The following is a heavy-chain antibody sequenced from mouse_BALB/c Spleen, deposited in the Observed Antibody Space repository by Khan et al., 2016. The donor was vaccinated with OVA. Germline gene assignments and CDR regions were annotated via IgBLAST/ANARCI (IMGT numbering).Heavy chain of an antibody. D-gene: IGHD1-2*01. J-gene: IGHJ4*01. CDR3: ARRFRTAYPLYYYPMDY. Sequence: QIQLVQSRPELKKPGETVKISCKASGYTFTNYGLNWVKQAPGMGLKWMGWINTNTGEPTYVEEFKGRFAFSLETSASTAFLQINNLKNEDTATYFCARRFRTAYPLYYYPMDYWGQGTSVTVSS. V-gene: IGHV9-3*02. CDR1: GYTFTNYG. CDR2: INTNTGEP.